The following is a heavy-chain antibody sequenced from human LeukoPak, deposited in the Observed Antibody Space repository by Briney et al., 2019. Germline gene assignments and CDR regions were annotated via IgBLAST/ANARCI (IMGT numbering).Heavy chain of an antibody. J-gene: IGHJ6*02. V-gene: IGHV4-30-4*01. Sequence: PSETLSLTCTVSGGSISSGDYYWSWIRQSPGKGLEWIGYIYNSGSTNYNPSLESRVTISVDTSKNQFSLKLSSVTAADTAVYYCASQPHFITTYPDYYYYGMDVWGQGTTVTVSS. CDR1: GGSISSGDYY. D-gene: IGHD3-22*01. CDR2: IYNSGST. CDR3: ASQPHFITTYPDYYYYGMDV.